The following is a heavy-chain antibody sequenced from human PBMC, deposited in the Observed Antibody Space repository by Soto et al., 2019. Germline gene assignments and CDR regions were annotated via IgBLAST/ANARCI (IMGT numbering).Heavy chain of an antibody. D-gene: IGHD1-26*01. CDR2: ISYDGSNK. V-gene: IGHV3-30-3*01. Sequence: GMRRIIKKKGKGLEWVAVISYDGSNKYYADSVKGRFTISRDNSKNTLYLQMNSLRAEDTAVYYCAREGADIIGALLSVSAYRGKGTLV. J-gene: IGHJ4*02. CDR3: AREGADIIGALLSVSAY. CDR1: G.